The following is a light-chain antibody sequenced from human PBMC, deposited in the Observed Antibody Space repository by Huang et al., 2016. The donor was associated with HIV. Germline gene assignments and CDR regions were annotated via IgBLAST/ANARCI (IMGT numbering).Light chain of an antibody. Sequence: AIQMTQSPSSLSASVGDRVTITCRASPGIGNDLGWYQHKPGKTPKLLIYAASNSQTGVPSRFSGSGSDTDFTLTISSLQPEDFATYYCLQVYNYPFTFGPGTKVDIK. CDR2: AAS. CDR1: PGIGND. V-gene: IGKV1-6*01. J-gene: IGKJ3*01. CDR3: LQVYNYPFT.